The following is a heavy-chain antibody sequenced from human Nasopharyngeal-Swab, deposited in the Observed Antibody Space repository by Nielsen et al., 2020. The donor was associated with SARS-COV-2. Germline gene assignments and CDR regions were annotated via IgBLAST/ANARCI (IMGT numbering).Heavy chain of an antibody. CDR1: GFTFSTYA. CDR2: ISYDGARR. Sequence: GESLKISCAASGFTFSTYAMHWVRQAPGKGLEWVAFISYDGARRYYADSVKGRFTISRDNSKNTLYLQMNSLRAEDTAVYYCAKDRGLGIAAAGHFDYWGQGTLVTVSS. V-gene: IGHV3-30-3*01. D-gene: IGHD6-13*01. J-gene: IGHJ4*02. CDR3: AKDRGLGIAAAGHFDY.